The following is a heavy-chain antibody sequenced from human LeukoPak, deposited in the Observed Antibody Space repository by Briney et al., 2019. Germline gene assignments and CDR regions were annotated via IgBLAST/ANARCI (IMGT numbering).Heavy chain of an antibody. D-gene: IGHD5-12*01. V-gene: IGHV5-10-1*01. CDR1: GYSFTSYW. Sequence: GESLKISCKGSGYSFTSYWISWVRQMPGEGLEWMGRIDPSDSYTNYSPSFQGHVAISADTSISTAYLQWSSLKASDTAMYYCASYSGYDSPYGMDVWGKGTTVTVSS. J-gene: IGHJ6*04. CDR2: IDPSDSYT. CDR3: ASYSGYDSPYGMDV.